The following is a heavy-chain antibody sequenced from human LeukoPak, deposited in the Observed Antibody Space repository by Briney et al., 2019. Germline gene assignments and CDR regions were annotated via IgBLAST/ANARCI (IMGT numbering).Heavy chain of an antibody. V-gene: IGHV3-23*01. CDR2: ISGSGGST. CDR1: GFTVSGND. CDR3: AKVNYYDSSGYLVY. J-gene: IGHJ4*02. D-gene: IGHD3-22*01. Sequence: PGGSLRLSCAASGFTVSGNDVSWVRQAPGKGLEWVSAISGSGGSTYYADSVKGRFTISRDNSKNTLYLQMNSLRAEDTAVYYCAKVNYYDSSGYLVYWGQGTLVTVSS.